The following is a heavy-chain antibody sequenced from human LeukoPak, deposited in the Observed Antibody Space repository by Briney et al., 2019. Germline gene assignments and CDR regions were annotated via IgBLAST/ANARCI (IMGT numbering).Heavy chain of an antibody. Sequence: PSETLSLTCTVSGGSISSSIYYWGWIRQPPGKGLEWIGSIYYSGSTYYNPSLKSRVTISVDTSKNQFSLKLSSVAAADTAVYYCARHNYVWGSYRDHYFDYWGQGTLVTVSS. J-gene: IGHJ4*02. V-gene: IGHV4-39*01. CDR2: IYYSGST. CDR3: ARHNYVWGSYRDHYFDY. CDR1: GGSISSSIYY. D-gene: IGHD3-16*02.